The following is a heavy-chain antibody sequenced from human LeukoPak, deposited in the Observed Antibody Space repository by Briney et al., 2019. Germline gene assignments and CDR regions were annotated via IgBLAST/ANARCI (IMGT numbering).Heavy chain of an antibody. CDR1: GGSISSYY. V-gene: IGHV4-59*01. CDR3: ARGYGYSQYVFDF. D-gene: IGHD5-18*01. CDR2: IYYSGST. J-gene: IGHJ5*01. Sequence: TSETLSLTCAVSGGSISSYYWSWIRQPPGKGLEWIGYIYYSGSTNYNPSLNRRVTIAVDTSKNQFSLKLASVTAADTAVYYCARGYGYSQYVFDFWGQGTLVTVSS.